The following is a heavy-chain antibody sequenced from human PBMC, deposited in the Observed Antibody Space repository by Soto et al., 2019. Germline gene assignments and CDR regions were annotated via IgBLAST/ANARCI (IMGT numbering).Heavy chain of an antibody. V-gene: IGHV4-39*01. CDR2: IYYSGST. D-gene: IGHD2-2*01. CDR3: ARRSTGDGMDV. Sequence: QLQLQESGPGLVKPSETLSLTCTVSAVSISSSGYYWGWSRQPPGKALEWIGSIYYSGSTYYNPSLKSRVTISVDTSKTQVSRKLSSVTAADTAVYYCARRSTGDGMDVLGQGTPVTVSS. CDR1: AVSISSSGYY. J-gene: IGHJ6*02.